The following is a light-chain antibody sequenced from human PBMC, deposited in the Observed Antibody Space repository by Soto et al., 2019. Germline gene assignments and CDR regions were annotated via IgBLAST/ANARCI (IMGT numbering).Light chain of an antibody. CDR1: QTIDSW. CDR2: KAS. V-gene: IGKV1-5*03. CDR3: QQYKSYWT. Sequence: DIQMTQSPSTLSASVGYRFTITCRASQTIDSWLAWYQQRPGKPPNLLIYKASTLASGVPSRFSGSGSGTDFTLTITSLQPEDFATYYCQQYKSYWTFGQGTTGDIK. J-gene: IGKJ1*01.